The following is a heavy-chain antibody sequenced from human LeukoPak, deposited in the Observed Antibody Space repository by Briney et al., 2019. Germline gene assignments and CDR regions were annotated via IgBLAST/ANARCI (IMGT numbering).Heavy chain of an antibody. J-gene: IGHJ4*02. CDR3: ARVIAAASSV. D-gene: IGHD6-13*01. Sequence: PSETLSLTCAVYGGSFSGYYWSWIRQPPGKGLEWIGEINHSGSTNYNPSLKSRVTISVDTSKNQFSLKLSSVTAADTAVYYCARVIAAASSVWGQGTLVTVSS. CDR2: INHSGST. V-gene: IGHV4-34*01. CDR1: GGSFSGYY.